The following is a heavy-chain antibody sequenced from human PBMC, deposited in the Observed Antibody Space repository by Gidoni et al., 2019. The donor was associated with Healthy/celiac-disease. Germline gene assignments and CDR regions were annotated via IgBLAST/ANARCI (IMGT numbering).Heavy chain of an antibody. J-gene: IGHJ6*02. CDR3: ARDRQLWENYYYSGMDV. CDR1: GFTFSSHA. Sequence: QVQLVESGGGVVQPGRSLRLPRAASGFTFSSHAMHWVRQAPGKGLEWVAVISDDGSNKYYADSVKGRFTISRDNSKNTLYLQMNSLRAEDTAVYYCARDRQLWENYYYSGMDVWGQVTTVTVSS. CDR2: ISDDGSNK. V-gene: IGHV3-30-3*01. D-gene: IGHD5-18*01.